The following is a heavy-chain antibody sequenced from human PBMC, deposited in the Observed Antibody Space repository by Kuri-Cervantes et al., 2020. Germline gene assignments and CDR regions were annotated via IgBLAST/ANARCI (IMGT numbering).Heavy chain of an antibody. V-gene: IGHV3-23*01. CDR3: AKGPVVAATLYYFDY. CDR1: GFTFSIYA. Sequence: GGSLRLSCAAYGFTFSIYAMSWVRQAPGKGLEWVSAISGSGGSTYYADSVKGRFTISRDNSKNTLYLQMNSLRAEDTAVYYCAKGPVVAATLYYFDYWGRGTLVTVSS. CDR2: ISGSGGST. J-gene: IGHJ4*02. D-gene: IGHD2-15*01.